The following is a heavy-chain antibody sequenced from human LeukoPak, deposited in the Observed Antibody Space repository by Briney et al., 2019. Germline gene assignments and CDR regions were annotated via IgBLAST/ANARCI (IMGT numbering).Heavy chain of an antibody. Sequence: PGGSLRPSCAASGFTFSSYAMTWVRQAPGKGLEWLSSISGSDGATYYPDSVKGRFTISRDNSKYMLYLQMNSLRAEDTALYYCAKGEWLLKAFDFWGQGTMVTISS. CDR1: GFTFSSYA. CDR3: AKGEWLLKAFDF. V-gene: IGHV3-23*01. CDR2: ISGSDGAT. J-gene: IGHJ3*01. D-gene: IGHD6-19*01.